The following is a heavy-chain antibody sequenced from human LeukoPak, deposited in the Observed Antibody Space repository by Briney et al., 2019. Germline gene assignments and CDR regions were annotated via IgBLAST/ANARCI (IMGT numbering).Heavy chain of an antibody. J-gene: IGHJ6*02. Sequence: GGSLRLSCAASGFTFIDYDMHWVRQVIGKGLEWVSAIGIRGDTHYSGSVKGRFTISRDNSKNTLYLQMNSLRAEDTAVYYCAIRTYYDILTGYHGMDVWGQGTTVTVSS. V-gene: IGHV3-13*01. D-gene: IGHD3-9*01. CDR3: AIRTYYDILTGYHGMDV. CDR2: IGIRGDT. CDR1: GFTFIDYD.